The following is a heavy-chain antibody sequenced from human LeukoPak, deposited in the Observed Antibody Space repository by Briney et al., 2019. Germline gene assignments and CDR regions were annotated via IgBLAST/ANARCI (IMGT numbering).Heavy chain of an antibody. V-gene: IGHV4-34*01. CDR2: INHSGST. CDR1: GFTFSSYS. D-gene: IGHD3-3*01. J-gene: IGHJ4*02. CDR3: ARQGFWSGYRSV. Sequence: PGGSLRLSCAASGFTFSSYSMNWVRQAPGKGLEWIGEINHSGSTNYNPSLKSRVTISVDTSKNQFSLKLSSVTAADTAVYYCARQGFWSGYRSVWGQGTLVTVSS.